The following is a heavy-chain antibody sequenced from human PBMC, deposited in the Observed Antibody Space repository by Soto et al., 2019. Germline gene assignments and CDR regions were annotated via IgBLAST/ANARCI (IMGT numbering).Heavy chain of an antibody. CDR2: FDPEDGET. D-gene: IGHD3-10*01. CDR1: GYTHAELS. CDR3: ATQPLTTMVRGVYFDY. Sequence: ASVKVSCKVSGYTHAELSMHWVRQAPGKGLEWMGGFDPEDGETIYAQKFQGRVTMTEDTSTDTAYMELSSLRSEDTAVYYCATQPLTTMVRGVYFDYWGQGPLVTVSS. J-gene: IGHJ4*02. V-gene: IGHV1-24*01.